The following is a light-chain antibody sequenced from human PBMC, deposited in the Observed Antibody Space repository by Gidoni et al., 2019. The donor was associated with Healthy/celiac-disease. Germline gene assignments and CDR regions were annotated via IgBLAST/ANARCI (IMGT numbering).Light chain of an antibody. J-gene: IGKJ1*01. V-gene: IGKV2-28*01. CDR3: MQALQTWT. CDR1: QSLLHSNGYNY. Sequence: DLVMTPSPLSLPVTPGEPSSISCRSSQSLLHSNGYNYLDWYLQKPGQSPQLLIYLGSNRASGVPDRFSGSGSGTDFTLKISRVEAEDVGVYYCMQALQTWTFGQGTKVEIK. CDR2: LGS.